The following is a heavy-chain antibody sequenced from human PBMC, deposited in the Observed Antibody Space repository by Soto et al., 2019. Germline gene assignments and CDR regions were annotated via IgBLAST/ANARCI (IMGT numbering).Heavy chain of an antibody. CDR1: GVKLSDTW. CDR2: INDDGSAK. Sequence: PGGSLRLSCAASGVKLSDTWVTWVRQAPGKGLEWVATINDDGSAKYYLDSVNGRFTISRDSAKNSMFLQMNSLRVEDTAVYYCETGGWAIWGQGTLVTVSS. CDR3: ETGGWAI. V-gene: IGHV3-7*01. J-gene: IGHJ4*02. D-gene: IGHD3-16*01.